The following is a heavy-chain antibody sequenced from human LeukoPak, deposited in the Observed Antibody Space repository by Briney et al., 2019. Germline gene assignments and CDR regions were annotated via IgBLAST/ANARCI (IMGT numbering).Heavy chain of an antibody. D-gene: IGHD2-21*02. CDR3: AREVTSTDY. Sequence: GGSLRLSRAASGFTFSSYSMNWVRQAPGKGLEWVSSISSSSYIYYADSAKGRFTISRDNAKNSLYLQMNSLRAEDTAVYYCAREVTSTDYWGQGTLVTVSS. V-gene: IGHV3-21*01. CDR1: GFTFSSYS. J-gene: IGHJ4*02. CDR2: ISSSSYI.